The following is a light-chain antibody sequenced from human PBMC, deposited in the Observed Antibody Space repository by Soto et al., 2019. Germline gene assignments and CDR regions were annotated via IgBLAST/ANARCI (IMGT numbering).Light chain of an antibody. V-gene: IGKV3-20*01. CDR2: AS. CDR3: QHYGTSAL. Sequence: EIVLTQSPGTLSLSPGERATLSCRASQSVSDSYLAWYQQKPGQAPRLLIYASTRATGIPDRFSGSGSGTDFTLSISRLEDEDVAVYYCQHYGTSALFGPGTKVDIK. CDR1: QSVSDSY. J-gene: IGKJ3*01.